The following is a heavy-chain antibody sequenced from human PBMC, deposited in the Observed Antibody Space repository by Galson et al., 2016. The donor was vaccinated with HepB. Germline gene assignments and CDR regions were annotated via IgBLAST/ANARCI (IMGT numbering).Heavy chain of an antibody. CDR3: ARDPVDYGAAIDY. V-gene: IGHV3-21*01. CDR2: ISRSSTYI. Sequence: SLRLSCAVSGFTFSNYGMHWVRQVPGKGLEWVSSISRSSTYIRYADSLKGRFTISRDNANNSLYLQMNSLRAEDTAVYYCARDPVDYGAAIDYWGQGTLVTVSS. CDR1: GFTFSNYG. J-gene: IGHJ4*02. D-gene: IGHD3-16*01.